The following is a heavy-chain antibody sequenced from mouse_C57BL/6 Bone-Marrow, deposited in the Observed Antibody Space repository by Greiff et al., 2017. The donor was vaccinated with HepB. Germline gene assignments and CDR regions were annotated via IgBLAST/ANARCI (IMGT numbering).Heavy chain of an antibody. D-gene: IGHD2-5*01. J-gene: IGHJ3*01. Sequence: VQLQQSGAELVRPGASVTLSCKASGHTFTDYEMHWVKQTPVHGLEWIGAIDPETGGTAYNQKFKGKAILTADKSSSTAYMELRSLTSEDSAVYYCTRQSYYSNYEGFAYWGQGTLVTVSA. CDR1: GHTFTDYE. CDR3: TRQSYYSNYEGFAY. V-gene: IGHV1-15*01. CDR2: IDPETGGT.